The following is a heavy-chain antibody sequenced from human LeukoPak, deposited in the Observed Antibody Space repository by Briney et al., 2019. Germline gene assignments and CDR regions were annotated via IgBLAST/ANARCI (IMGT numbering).Heavy chain of an antibody. J-gene: IGHJ4*02. CDR1: GYSISSGYY. CDR3: ARDGDFWSGYYSRTYYFDY. D-gene: IGHD3-3*01. Sequence: PSETLSLTCTVSGYSISSGYYWGWIRQPPGKGLEWIGSIYHSGSTYYNPSLKSRVNISVDTSKNQLSLKLGSVTAADTAVYYCARDGDFWSGYYSRTYYFDYWGQGTLVTVSS. V-gene: IGHV4-38-2*02. CDR2: IYHSGST.